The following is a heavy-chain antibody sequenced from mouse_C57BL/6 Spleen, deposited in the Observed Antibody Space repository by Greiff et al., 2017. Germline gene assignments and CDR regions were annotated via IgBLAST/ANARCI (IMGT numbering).Heavy chain of an antibody. J-gene: IGHJ2*01. CDR3: ARSKLLDY. V-gene: IGHV7-3*01. D-gene: IGHD4-1*01. CDR2: IRHKANGYKT. Sequence: EVKLMESGGGLVQPGGSLSLSCAASGFTFTDYYMSWVRQPPGKALEWLGFIRHKANGYKTEYSASVKGRFTISRDNTQSILYLQMNALRAEDSATYYCARSKLLDYWGQGTTLSVDS. CDR1: GFTFTDYY.